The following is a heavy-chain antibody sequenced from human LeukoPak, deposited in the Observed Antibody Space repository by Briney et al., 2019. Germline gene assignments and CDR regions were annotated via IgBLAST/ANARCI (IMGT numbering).Heavy chain of an antibody. J-gene: IGHJ4*02. CDR3: AKGGDYGDYQGN. D-gene: IGHD4-17*01. V-gene: IGHV3-48*01. CDR1: GFTFTNYN. CDR2: ISGGSGTI. Sequence: GGSLRLSCAASGFTFTNYNMNWVRQAPGKGLEWISYISGGSGTIYYADSVRGRFTVSRDNAKDSLWLQMNNLRVEDTAVYYCAKGGDYGDYQGNWGQGTLVTVSS.